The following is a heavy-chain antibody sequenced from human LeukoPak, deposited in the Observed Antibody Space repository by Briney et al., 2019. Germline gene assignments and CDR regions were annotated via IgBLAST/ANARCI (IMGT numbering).Heavy chain of an antibody. Sequence: ASVKVSCKASGYTFTGYYMHWVRQAPGQGLGWMGWINPNSGGTNYAQKFQGRVTMTRDTSISTAYMELSRLRSDDTAVYYCAREGPRISGSPRYWGQGTLVTVSS. CDR3: AREGPRISGSPRY. J-gene: IGHJ4*02. D-gene: IGHD1-26*01. CDR1: GYTFTGYY. V-gene: IGHV1-2*02. CDR2: INPNSGGT.